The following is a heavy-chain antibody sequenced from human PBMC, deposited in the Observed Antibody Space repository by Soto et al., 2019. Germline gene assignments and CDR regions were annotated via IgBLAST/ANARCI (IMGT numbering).Heavy chain of an antibody. V-gene: IGHV1-69*01. CDR1: GGTFSSYA. CDR2: IIPIFGTA. D-gene: IGHD2-15*01. J-gene: IGHJ5*02. CDR3: ARVKCSGGSCFGNWFDP. Sequence: QVQLVQSGAEVKKPGSSVKVSCKASGGTFSSYAISWVRQAPGQGLEWMGGIIPIFGTANYAQKFQGRVTITADESTSTAYMELSSLRSEDTAVYYCARVKCSGGSCFGNWFDPWGQGTLVTVSS.